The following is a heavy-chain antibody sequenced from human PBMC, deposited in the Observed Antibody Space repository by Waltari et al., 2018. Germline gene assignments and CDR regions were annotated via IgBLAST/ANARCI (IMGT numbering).Heavy chain of an antibody. CDR2: ISGSGDRT. CDR1: GFTFSIRA. D-gene: IGHD2-21*02. J-gene: IGHJ4*02. CDR3: AFRPGGAEVTESYYFDY. Sequence: EVQMLESGGGFIQPGGSLRLSCAASGFTFSIRAMTWVRQAPGKGPGWDATISGSGDRTNYADSVKGRCTISRDNSRNTLYLQMNSLRAEDTAVYYCAFRPGGAEVTESYYFDYWGQGTLITVSS. V-gene: IGHV3-23*01.